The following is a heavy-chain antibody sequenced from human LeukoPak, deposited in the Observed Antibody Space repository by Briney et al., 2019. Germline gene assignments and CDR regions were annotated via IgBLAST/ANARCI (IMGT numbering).Heavy chain of an antibody. V-gene: IGHV3-53*01. CDR3: ARRAGAYSHPYDY. J-gene: IGHJ4*02. Sequence: GGSLRLSCTVSGFTDSSNSMSWLRQAPGKGLEWVSFIYSDNTHSSGSVQGRLTISRNNFKRTMYLHMNSLRAEDTAVYYCARRAGAYSHPYDYWGQGTLVTVSS. CDR1: GFTDSSNS. D-gene: IGHD4/OR15-4a*01. CDR2: IYSDNT.